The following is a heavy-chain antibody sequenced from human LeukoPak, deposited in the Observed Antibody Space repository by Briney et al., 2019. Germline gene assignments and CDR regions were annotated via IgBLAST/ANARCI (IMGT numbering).Heavy chain of an antibody. Sequence: GGSLSLSCAVSGLTFCDHCLEGVGQAAGKGRAWVGRTGIKANSYISGYGAFGKGWITISRDDLKDSLYLQISSLNTDETASVYCASIRGTFGYWGQGALVTVSS. D-gene: IGHD1-26*01. CDR1: GLTFCDHC. CDR3: ASIRGTFGY. V-gene: IGHV3-72*01. J-gene: IGHJ4*02. CDR2: TGIKANSYIS.